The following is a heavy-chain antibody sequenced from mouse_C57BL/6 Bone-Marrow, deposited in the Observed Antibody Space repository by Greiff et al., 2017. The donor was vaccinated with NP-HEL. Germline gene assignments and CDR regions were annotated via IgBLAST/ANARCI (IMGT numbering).Heavy chain of an antibody. CDR1: GYTFTDYY. D-gene: IGHD2-5*01. Sequence: EVQLQQPGPVLVKPGASVKMSCKASGYTFTDYYMNWVKQSHGKSLEWIGGIHPYDGGTSYNQKFKGKATLTVDKSSSTAYMELNSLTSEDSAVYYCALSSNYGYSIAYWGQGTSVTVSS. J-gene: IGHJ4*01. CDR3: ALSSNYGYSIAY. CDR2: IHPYDGGT. V-gene: IGHV1-19*01.